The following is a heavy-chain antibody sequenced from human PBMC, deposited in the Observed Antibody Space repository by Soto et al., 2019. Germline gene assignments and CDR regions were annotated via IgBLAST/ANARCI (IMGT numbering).Heavy chain of an antibody. Sequence: SETLSLTCTVSGGSISSYYWSWIRQPPGKGLEWIGYIYYSGSTNYNPSLKSRVTISVDTSKNQFSLKLSSVTAADTAVYYCARHRGVGRGSGYNWFDPWGQGTLVTVSS. CDR3: ARHRGVGRGSGYNWFDP. CDR2: IYYSGST. CDR1: GGSISSYY. D-gene: IGHD3-16*01. V-gene: IGHV4-59*08. J-gene: IGHJ5*02.